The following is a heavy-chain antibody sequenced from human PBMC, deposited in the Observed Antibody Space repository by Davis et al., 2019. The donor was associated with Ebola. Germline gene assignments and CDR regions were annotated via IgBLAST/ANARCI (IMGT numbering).Heavy chain of an antibody. Sequence: GESLKISCAASGFTFSSYAMSWVRQAPGKGLEWVSAISGSGAGAYYADSVKGRCTISRDNSKNTLYLQMNSLRAEDTAVYYCAKDSGNYFSFAAFDIWGQGTMVTVSS. CDR2: ISGSGAGA. D-gene: IGHD1-26*01. CDR1: GFTFSSYA. J-gene: IGHJ3*02. V-gene: IGHV3-23*01. CDR3: AKDSGNYFSFAAFDI.